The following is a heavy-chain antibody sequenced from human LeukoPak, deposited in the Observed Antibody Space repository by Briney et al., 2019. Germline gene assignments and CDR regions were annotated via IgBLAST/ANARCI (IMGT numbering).Heavy chain of an antibody. V-gene: IGHV3-30-3*01. CDR1: GFTFSSYA. CDR3: ARDIVVGATNFDY. J-gene: IGHJ4*02. Sequence: GGSLRLSCAASGFTFSSYAMHWVRQAPGKGLEWVAVISYDGSNKYYADSVKGRFTISRDNSKNTLYLQMNSLRAEDTAVYYCARDIVVGATNFDYWGQGTLVTVSS. D-gene: IGHD1-26*01. CDR2: ISYDGSNK.